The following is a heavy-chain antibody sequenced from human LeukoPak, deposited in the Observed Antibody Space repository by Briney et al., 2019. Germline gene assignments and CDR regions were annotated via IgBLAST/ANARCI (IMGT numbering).Heavy chain of an antibody. V-gene: IGHV3-74*01. CDR1: GFTFSSYW. Sequence: GGSLRLSCAASGFTFSSYWMHWVRQAPGKGLGWVSRINTDGSSTSYADSVKGRFTISRDNAKNTLYLQMNSLRAEATAVYYCARSIAARRDAFDIWGHGTMVTVSS. J-gene: IGHJ3*02. D-gene: IGHD6-6*01. CDR2: INTDGSST. CDR3: ARSIAARRDAFDI.